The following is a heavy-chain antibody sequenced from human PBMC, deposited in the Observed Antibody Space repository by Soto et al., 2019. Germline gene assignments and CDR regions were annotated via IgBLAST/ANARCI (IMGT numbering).Heavy chain of an antibody. CDR3: TRSIITTAGTDAFDL. Sequence: QVQLVQSGAEVKKPGASVRVSCKASGYTFTSYYIHWVRQAPGHGPEWMGMISPSSGGTDYAQKFYGRVTMTRDTSTSTVYMELSSLRSEDTAVYYCTRSIITTAGTDAFDLWGQGTLVTV. J-gene: IGHJ3*01. CDR1: GYTFTSYY. V-gene: IGHV1-46*03. D-gene: IGHD6-13*01. CDR2: ISPSSGGT.